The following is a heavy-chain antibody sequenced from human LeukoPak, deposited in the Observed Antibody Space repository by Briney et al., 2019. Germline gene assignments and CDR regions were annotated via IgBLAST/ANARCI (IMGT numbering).Heavy chain of an antibody. V-gene: IGHV3-7*02. D-gene: IGHD3-3*01. J-gene: IGHJ4*02. Sequence: PGGYLSLSCAASGFTFSNYWMTWVPPGPGKGLEWVANIKEDGSEKYYVDSVKGRFTISRDNAKNSLYLQMNSLRAEDTAVYYCARGSWSFDYWGRGTLVTVSS. CDR3: ARGSWSFDY. CDR2: IKEDGSEK. CDR1: GFTFSNYW.